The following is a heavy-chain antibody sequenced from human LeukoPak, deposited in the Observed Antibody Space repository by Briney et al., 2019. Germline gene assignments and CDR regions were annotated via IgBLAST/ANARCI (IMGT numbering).Heavy chain of an antibody. V-gene: IGHV3-21*01. CDR2: ISSSSSYI. J-gene: IGHJ4*02. CDR1: GFTFSRYS. CDR3: ARERLDSGWYIDY. D-gene: IGHD6-19*01. Sequence: GGSLRLSCAASGFTFSRYSMNWVRQAPGKGLEWVSSISSSSSYIYYADSVKGRFTISRDNAKNSLYLQMNSLRAEDTAVYYCARERLDSGWYIDYWGQGTLVTVSS.